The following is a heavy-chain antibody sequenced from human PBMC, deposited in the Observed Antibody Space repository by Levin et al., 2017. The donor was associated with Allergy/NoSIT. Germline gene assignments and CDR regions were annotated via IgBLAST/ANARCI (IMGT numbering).Heavy chain of an antibody. CDR1: GFTFSSYW. V-gene: IGHV3-7*04. CDR3: ARNWRSTFDI. Sequence: GGSLRLSCAASGFTFSSYWMSWVRQAPGKGLEWVANAKQDGTENYYVDSVKGRFTVSKDNPKNSVYLQMSSLRVEDTAVYYCARNWRSTFDIWGQGTVVTVSS. CDR2: AKQDGTEN. J-gene: IGHJ3*02. D-gene: IGHD2-8*02.